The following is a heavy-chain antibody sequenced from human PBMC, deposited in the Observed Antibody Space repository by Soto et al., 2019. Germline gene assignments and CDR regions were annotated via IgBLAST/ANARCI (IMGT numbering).Heavy chain of an antibody. CDR2: TYYRSKWYN. J-gene: IGHJ6*02. CDR3: ARIRRYSSSRVYYYYYGMDV. Sequence: SQTLSLTCAISGDSVSSNSAAWNWIRQSPSRGLEWLGRTYYRSKWYNDYAVSVKSRVTISVDTSKNQFSLKLSSVTAADTAVYYCARIRRYSSSRVYYYYYGMDVWGQGTTVTVSS. V-gene: IGHV6-1*01. D-gene: IGHD6-6*01. CDR1: GDSVSSNSAA.